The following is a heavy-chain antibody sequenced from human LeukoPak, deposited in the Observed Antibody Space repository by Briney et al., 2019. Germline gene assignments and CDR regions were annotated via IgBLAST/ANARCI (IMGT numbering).Heavy chain of an antibody. D-gene: IGHD1-26*01. CDR2: IYSRGLTRGST. Sequence: KPSETLSLTCTVSGGSISTFYWGWIRQPAGKGLEWIGYIYSRGLTRGSTNYNPSLKSRVTISVDTAKNQFSLKLSSVTAADTAVYYCARDQEYSGSYYRYFDFWGQGALVTVSS. CDR1: GGSISTFY. J-gene: IGHJ4*02. CDR3: ARDQEYSGSYYRYFDF. V-gene: IGHV4-4*07.